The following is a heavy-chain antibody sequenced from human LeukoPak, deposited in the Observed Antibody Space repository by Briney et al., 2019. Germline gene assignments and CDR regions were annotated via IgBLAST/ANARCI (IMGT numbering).Heavy chain of an antibody. CDR3: ARTFYDSSGYGYYYYYYMDV. Sequence: ASVNVSCKASGCTFSSYAISWLRQAPGQGLEWMGGIIPIFGTANYAQKFQGRDTITEDNSTSTAYVELSSLRSEDTAVYCCARTFYDSSGYGYYYYYYMDVWGKGTTVTVSS. J-gene: IGHJ6*03. V-gene: IGHV1-69*06. CDR1: GCTFSSYA. CDR2: IIPIFGTA. D-gene: IGHD3-22*01.